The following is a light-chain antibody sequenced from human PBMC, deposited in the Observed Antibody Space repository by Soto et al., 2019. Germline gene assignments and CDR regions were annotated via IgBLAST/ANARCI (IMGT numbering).Light chain of an antibody. CDR1: QSVLYSSNNKNY. J-gene: IGKJ1*01. V-gene: IGKV4-1*01. CDR3: QQYDSSPRT. Sequence: DIVMTQSPDSLAESLGERDTINCKSSQSVLYSSNNKNYLACYQHKPGQPPKLLISWASTRESGVPDRFSGSGSGTDFTLTISSLQAEDVALYYCQQYDSSPRTFGHGTKVEIK. CDR2: WAS.